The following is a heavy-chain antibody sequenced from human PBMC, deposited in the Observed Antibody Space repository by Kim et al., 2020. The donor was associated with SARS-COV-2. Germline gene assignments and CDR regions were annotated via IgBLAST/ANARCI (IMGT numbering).Heavy chain of an antibody. Sequence: SETLSLTCTVSGGSISSYYWSWIRQPPGKGLEWIGYIYYSGSTNYNPSLKSRVTISVDTSKNQFSLKLSSVTAADTAVYYCAVASYGSGSYYNVYGMDVWGQGTTVTVSS. V-gene: IGHV4-59*13. CDR2: IYYSGST. CDR1: GGSISSYY. J-gene: IGHJ6*02. D-gene: IGHD3-10*01. CDR3: AVASYGSGSYYNVYGMDV.